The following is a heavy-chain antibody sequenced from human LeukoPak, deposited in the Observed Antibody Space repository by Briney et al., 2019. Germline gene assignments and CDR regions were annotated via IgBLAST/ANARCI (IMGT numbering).Heavy chain of an antibody. Sequence: ASVKVSSKASGYTFTSYDINWVRQATGQGLEWMGWMNPNSGNTGYAQKFQGRVTITSNTSISTAYMELSSLRSEDTAVYYCAREGGTTLGGSNYWGQGTLVTVSS. CDR1: GYTFTSYD. V-gene: IGHV1-8*03. CDR2: MNPNSGNT. D-gene: IGHD2/OR15-2a*01. CDR3: AREGGTTLGGSNY. J-gene: IGHJ4*02.